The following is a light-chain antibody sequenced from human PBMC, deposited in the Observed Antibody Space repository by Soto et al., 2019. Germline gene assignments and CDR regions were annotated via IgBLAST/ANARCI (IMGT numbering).Light chain of an antibody. J-gene: IGKJ1*01. Sequence: DIQMTQSPSTLSACVGDRVTIACRASESISDWLAWYQQKPGQAPKFLIYKASNLESGVPSRFSGSGSGTEFTLTISSLQPDDFATYYCQQYDTYPTTFGQGTKVGIK. CDR1: ESISDW. CDR2: KAS. CDR3: QQYDTYPTT. V-gene: IGKV1-5*03.